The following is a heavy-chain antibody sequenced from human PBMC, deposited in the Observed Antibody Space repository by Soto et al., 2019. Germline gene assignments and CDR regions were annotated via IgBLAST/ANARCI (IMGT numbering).Heavy chain of an antibody. D-gene: IGHD3-3*01. CDR1: GGSVSSGSYY. CDR2: IYYSGST. V-gene: IGHV4-61*01. J-gene: IGHJ4*02. CDR3: ARSNAYYDVWSGYFDY. Sequence: QVQLQESGPGLVKPSETLSLTCTVSGGSVSSGSYYWNWIRQPPGKGLEWIGYIYYSGSTNYNPPRKSRVTISVDTSKNQFSLKLSSVTAADTAVYYCARSNAYYDVWSGYFDYWGQGTLVTVSS.